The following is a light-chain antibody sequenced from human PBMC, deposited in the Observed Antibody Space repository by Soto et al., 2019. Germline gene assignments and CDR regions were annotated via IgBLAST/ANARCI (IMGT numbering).Light chain of an antibody. J-gene: IGKJ1*01. CDR1: RGISSY. CDR2: SAS. V-gene: IGKV1-27*01. Sequence: DIPLTQSPSSLSSSVGDRVTITCRVSRGISSYLNWYQHKPRKVPKLLIYSASNLQSGVPSRFSGSGSGTGFTLTISSLPPEDIATYCGQRTYDAPRTFSQGTQVEIK. CDR3: QRTYDAPRT.